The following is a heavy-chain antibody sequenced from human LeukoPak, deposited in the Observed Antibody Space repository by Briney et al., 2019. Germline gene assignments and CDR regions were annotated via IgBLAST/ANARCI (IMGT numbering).Heavy chain of an antibody. Sequence: GGSLRLSCAASGFTVSSNHMTWVRQAPGKGLEWVSLILGGGTTYYADSVKGRFTISRDNSKNTLYLQMNSLRAEDTAVYYCARVDTTMATGEFDYWGQGTLVTVSS. CDR1: GFTVSSNH. V-gene: IGHV3-66*01. CDR3: ARVDTTMATGEFDY. D-gene: IGHD5-18*01. J-gene: IGHJ4*02. CDR2: ILGGGTT.